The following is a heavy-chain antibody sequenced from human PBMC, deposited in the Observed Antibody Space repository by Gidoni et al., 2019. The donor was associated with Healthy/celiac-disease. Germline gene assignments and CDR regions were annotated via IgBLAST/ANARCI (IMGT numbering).Heavy chain of an antibody. D-gene: IGHD6-13*01. CDR1: GGSISSYY. J-gene: IGHJ6*03. CDR2: IYTSGST. Sequence: QVQLQESGPGLVKPSETLSRTCTVSGGSISSYYWSWTRQPAGKGLEWIGRIYTSGSTNYNPSLKSRVTMSVDTSKNQCSLKLSSVTAADTAVYYCARGYSSSWFSELDYYYYMDVWGKGTTVTVSS. V-gene: IGHV4-4*07. CDR3: ARGYSSSWFSELDYYYYMDV.